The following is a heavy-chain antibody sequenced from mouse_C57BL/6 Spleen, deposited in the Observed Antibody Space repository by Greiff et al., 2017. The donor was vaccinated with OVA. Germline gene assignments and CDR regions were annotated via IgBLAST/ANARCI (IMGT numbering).Heavy chain of an antibody. CDR2: ISSGGSYT. J-gene: IGHJ2*01. CDR3: AREGPGYFDY. V-gene: IGHV5-6*01. Sequence: EVQVVESGGDLVKPGGSLKLSCAASGFTFSSYGMSWVRQTPDKRLEWVATISSGGSYTYYPDSVKGRFTISRDNAKNTLYLQMSSLKSEDTAMYYCAREGPGYFDYWGQGTTLTVSS. D-gene: IGHD3-3*01. CDR1: GFTFSSYG.